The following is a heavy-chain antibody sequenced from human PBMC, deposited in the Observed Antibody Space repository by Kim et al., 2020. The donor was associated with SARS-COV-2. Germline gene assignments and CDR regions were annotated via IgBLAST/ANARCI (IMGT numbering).Heavy chain of an antibody. CDR2: ISYDGSNK. V-gene: IGHV3-30*04. J-gene: IGHJ4*01. D-gene: IGHD6-19*01. Sequence: GGSLRLSCAASGFTFSSYAMHWVRQAPGKGLEWVAVISYDGSNKYYADSVKGRFTISRDNSKNTLYLQMNSLRAEDTAVYYCARDPLEGYSSGWGLLDY. CDR1: GFTFSSYA. CDR3: ARDPLEGYSSGWGLLDY.